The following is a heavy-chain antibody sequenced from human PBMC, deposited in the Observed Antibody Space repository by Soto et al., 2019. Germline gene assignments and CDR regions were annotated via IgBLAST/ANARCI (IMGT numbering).Heavy chain of an antibody. J-gene: IGHJ6*02. Sequence: EVQLLEFGGDLVQPGGSLRLSCAASGFTFSNYAMSWVRQAPGKGLEWVSAISAYGASPYYRDSVRGRFTISRDNSKNTLYLQMDGLRAEDTAIYYCAKAHYETGSSLYSMDVWGQGTTVTVSS. CDR2: ISAYGASP. D-gene: IGHD3-10*01. V-gene: IGHV3-23*01. CDR3: AKAHYETGSSLYSMDV. CDR1: GFTFSNYA.